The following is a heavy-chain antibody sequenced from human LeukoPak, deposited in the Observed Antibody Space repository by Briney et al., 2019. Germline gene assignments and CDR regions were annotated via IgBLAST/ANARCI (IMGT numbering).Heavy chain of an antibody. CDR1: GGSISSYY. D-gene: IGHD4-17*01. CDR2: IYYSGST. V-gene: IGHV4-59*01. CDR3: ARAPGHYGDVVFDY. J-gene: IGHJ4*02. Sequence: SETLSLTCTVSGGSISSYYWSWIRQPPGKGLEWIGYIYYSGSTNYNPSLKSRVTISVDTSKNQFSLKLSSVTAADTAVYYCARAPGHYGDVVFDYWGQGTLVTVSS.